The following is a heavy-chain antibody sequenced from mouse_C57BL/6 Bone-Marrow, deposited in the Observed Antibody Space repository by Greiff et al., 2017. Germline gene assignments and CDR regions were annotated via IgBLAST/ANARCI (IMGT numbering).Heavy chain of an antibody. V-gene: IGHV1-58*01. CDR1: GYTFTSYG. CDR3: AEGLYDYGSSWARDY. CDR2: IYIGYGYH. Sequence: EVKLQESGAELVRPGSSVKMSCKTSGYTFTSYGINWVKQRPGPGLEWLGYIYIGYGYHEYNEKFKGTATLTSDTSSSTAYMQLSSLTSEDSAIYFCAEGLYDYGSSWARDYWGQGTSVTVSS. J-gene: IGHJ4*01. D-gene: IGHD1-1*01.